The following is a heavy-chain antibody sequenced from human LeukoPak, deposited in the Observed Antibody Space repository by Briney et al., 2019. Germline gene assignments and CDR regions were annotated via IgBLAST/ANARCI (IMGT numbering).Heavy chain of an antibody. V-gene: IGHV3-73*01. Sequence: GGSLKLSCAASGFTFSGSAMHWVRQASGKGLEWVGRIRSKANSYATAYAASVKGRFTISRDDSKNTAYLQMNSLKTEDTAVYYCNRYHCSSTSCYPFGDYWGQGTLVTVSS. CDR3: NRYHCSSTSCYPFGDY. D-gene: IGHD2-2*01. CDR2: IRSKANSYAT. J-gene: IGHJ4*02. CDR1: GFTFSGSA.